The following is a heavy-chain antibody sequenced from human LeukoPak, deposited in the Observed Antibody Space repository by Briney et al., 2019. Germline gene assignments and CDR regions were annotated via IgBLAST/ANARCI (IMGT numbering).Heavy chain of an antibody. CDR3: AKDGRRVSMVAVVRRGHYFDS. D-gene: IGHD3-22*01. V-gene: IGHV3-23*01. CDR2: TVGGGSPNT. Sequence: GGSLRLSCAASGFYFANYAMSWVRQAPGKGLEWVSATVGGGSPNTYHADSVKGRFTISRDNSKNTLYLQMNSLRAEDTAIYYCAKDGRRVSMVAVVRRGHYFDSWGQGTLVSVSS. CDR1: GFYFANYA. J-gene: IGHJ4*02.